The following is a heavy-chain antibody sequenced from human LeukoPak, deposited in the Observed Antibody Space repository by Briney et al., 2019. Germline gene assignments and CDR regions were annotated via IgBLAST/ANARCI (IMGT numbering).Heavy chain of an antibody. CDR2: IYYGGST. V-gene: IGHV4-31*03. J-gene: IGHJ4*02. CDR3: ARSAAGVVRFFDY. Sequence: PSETLSLTCTVSGGSISSGDYYWSWLRQHPGKGLEWIGYIYYGGSTYYSPSLKSRVTISVDTSKNQFSLKLSSVTAADTAVYYCARSAAGVVRFFDYWGQGTLVTVSS. CDR1: GGSISSGDYY. D-gene: IGHD4-23*01.